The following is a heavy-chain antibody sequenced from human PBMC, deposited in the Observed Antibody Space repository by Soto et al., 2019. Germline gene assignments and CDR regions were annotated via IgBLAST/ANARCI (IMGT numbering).Heavy chain of an antibody. CDR1: GFIFRDYL. CDR3: ARVATRLQSMEVLEY. Sequence: PVGSLRLSCKASGFIFRDYLIHWVRQAPGKGLEWLAVLSFDGTAEYYADSTRGRFTISRDIPKSTTYLVINNVRREDTAMYYCARVATRLQSMEVLEYWGQGTLVTVSS. CDR2: LSFDGTAE. D-gene: IGHD2-21*02. V-gene: IGHV3-30*03. J-gene: IGHJ4*02.